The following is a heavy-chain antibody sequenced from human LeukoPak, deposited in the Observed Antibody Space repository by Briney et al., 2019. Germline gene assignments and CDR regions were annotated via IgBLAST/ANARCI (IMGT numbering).Heavy chain of an antibody. Sequence: GGSLRLSCAASGFTFSSYEMNWVRQAPGKGLEWVSYISTSGSIISYADSVKGRFTISRDNAKNSLYLQMNSLRAEDTAAYYCASNLLAFYGSTTWGQGTLVTVSS. D-gene: IGHD3-10*01. CDR3: ASNLLAFYGSTT. V-gene: IGHV3-48*03. CDR2: ISTSGSII. J-gene: IGHJ5*02. CDR1: GFTFSSYE.